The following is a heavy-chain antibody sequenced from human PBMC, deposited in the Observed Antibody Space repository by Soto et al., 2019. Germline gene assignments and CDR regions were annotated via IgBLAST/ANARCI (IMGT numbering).Heavy chain of an antibody. J-gene: IGHJ4*02. V-gene: IGHV3-33*01. CDR2: IWYDGSNK. CDR3: ARDGWVYGILYYLEAAAVDY. CDR1: GFTFSSYG. Sequence: PGGSLRLPCAASGFTFSSYGMHWVRQAPGKGLEWVAVIWYDGSNKYYADSVKGRFTISRDNSKNTLYLQMNSLRAEDTAVYYCARDGWVYGILYYLEAAAVDYWGQGTLVTVSS. D-gene: IGHD2-8*01.